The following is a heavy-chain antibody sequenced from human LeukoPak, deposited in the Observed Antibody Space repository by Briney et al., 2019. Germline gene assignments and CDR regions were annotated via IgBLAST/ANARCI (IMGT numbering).Heavy chain of an antibody. D-gene: IGHD6-19*01. CDR2: ISAYNGNT. J-gene: IGHJ3*02. CDR1: GYTFTSYG. Sequence: ASVKVSCKASGYTFTSYGISWVRQAPGQGLEWMGWISAYNGNTNYAQKIQGRVTMTTDTSTSTAYMELRSLRSDDTAVYYCARVGSSTGYSSGWYVRDAFDIWGQGTMVTVSS. V-gene: IGHV1-18*01. CDR3: ARVGSSTGYSSGWYVRDAFDI.